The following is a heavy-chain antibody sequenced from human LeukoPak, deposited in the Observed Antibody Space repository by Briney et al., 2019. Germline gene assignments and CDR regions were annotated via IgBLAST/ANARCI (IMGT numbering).Heavy chain of an antibody. V-gene: IGHV1-2*06. CDR3: VRHNSGYRSLDD. D-gene: IGHD3-22*01. Sequence: ASVKVSCKASGYTFTGYYMHWVRQAPGQGLEWMGRIKPDSGVTNYAQRFQGRVSMTSDTSINTAYMELTRLRSDDTAVYYCVRHNSGYRSLDDWGQGTLVTVSS. CDR2: IKPDSGVT. J-gene: IGHJ4*02. CDR1: GYTFTGYY.